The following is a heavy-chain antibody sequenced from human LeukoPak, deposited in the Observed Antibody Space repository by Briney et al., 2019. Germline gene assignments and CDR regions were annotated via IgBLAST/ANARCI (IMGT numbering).Heavy chain of an antibody. CDR1: GFTFSSYG. D-gene: IGHD6-13*01. CDR2: ISYDGSNK. V-gene: IGHV3-30*18. J-gene: IGHJ4*02. Sequence: GGSLRLSCAASGFTFSSYGMHWVRQAPGKGLEWVAVISYDGSNKYYADSVKGRFTISRDNSKNTLYLQMNSLRAEDTAVYYCAKTYSSSWPIFDYWGQGTLVTVSS. CDR3: AKTYSSSWPIFDY.